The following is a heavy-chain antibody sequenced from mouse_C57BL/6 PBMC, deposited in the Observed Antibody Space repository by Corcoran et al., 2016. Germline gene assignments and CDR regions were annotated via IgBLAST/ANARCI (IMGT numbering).Heavy chain of an antibody. D-gene: IGHD1-1*01. J-gene: IGHJ4*01. CDR3: ARSIYYYGSSYGYYAMDY. V-gene: IGHV1-75*01. CDR1: GYTFTDYY. CDR2: IFPGSGST. Sequence: QVQLQQSGPELVKPGASVKISCKASGYTFTDYYINWVKQRPGQGLEWIGWIFPGSGSTYYNEKFKGKATLTVDKSSSTAYMLLSSLTSEDSAVYFCARSIYYYGSSYGYYAMDYWGQGTSVTVSS.